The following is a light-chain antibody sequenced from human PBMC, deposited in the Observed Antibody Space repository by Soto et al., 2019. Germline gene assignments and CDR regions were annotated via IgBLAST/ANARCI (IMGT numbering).Light chain of an antibody. CDR3: CSYAGGSYV. V-gene: IGLV2-11*01. J-gene: IGLJ1*01. Sequence: QSALTQPRSVSGSPGQSVAISCTGTSSDVGGYNYVSWYQQHTGKAPKLMIYDVSKRPSGVPYRFSGSKSGNTASLTISGLQAEDEADYYCCSYAGGSYVFGTGTKLTVL. CDR1: SSDVGGYNY. CDR2: DVS.